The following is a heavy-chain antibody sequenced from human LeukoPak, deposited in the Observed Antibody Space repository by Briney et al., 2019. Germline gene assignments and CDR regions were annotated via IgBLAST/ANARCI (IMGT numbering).Heavy chain of an antibody. J-gene: IGHJ4*02. CDR2: MNPNSGNT. D-gene: IGHD6-13*01. CDR3: ARLAAAGTIFY. Sequence: ASVKVSCKASGYTFTSYDINWVRQAPGQGLEWMGWMNPNSGNTDYAQKFQGRVTMTRNTSISTAYMELSSLRSDDTAVYYCARLAAAGTIFYWGQGTLVTVSS. CDR1: GYTFTSYD. V-gene: IGHV1-8*01.